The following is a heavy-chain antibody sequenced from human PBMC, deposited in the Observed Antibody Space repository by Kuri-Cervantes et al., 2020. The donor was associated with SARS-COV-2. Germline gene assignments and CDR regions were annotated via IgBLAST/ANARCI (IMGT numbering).Heavy chain of an antibody. CDR2: IYHSGST. Sequence: SETLSLTCTVSGYSISSGYYWGWIRQPPGKGLEWIGGIYHSGSTYYNPSLKSRVTISVDTSKNQFSLKLSSVTAADTAVYYCARVGRAGPFDYWGQGTLVTVSS. CDR1: GYSISSGYY. D-gene: IGHD6-13*01. V-gene: IGHV4-38-2*02. J-gene: IGHJ4*02. CDR3: ARVGRAGPFDY.